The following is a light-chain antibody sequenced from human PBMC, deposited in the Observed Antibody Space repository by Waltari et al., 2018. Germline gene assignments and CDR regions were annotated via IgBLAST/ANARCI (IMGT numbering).Light chain of an antibody. Sequence: QAGLTQPPSVSKGLRQTATLTCTGNSNNVGNQGAAWLQQHQGHPPKLLSYRNNNRPSVFSVRFSSSMSGNTASLTITGLLPEDEADYYCSAWDISLNTHVFGSGSKVTVL. CDR1: SNNVGNQG. CDR3: SAWDISLNTHV. V-gene: IGLV10-54*04. CDR2: RNN. J-gene: IGLJ1*01.